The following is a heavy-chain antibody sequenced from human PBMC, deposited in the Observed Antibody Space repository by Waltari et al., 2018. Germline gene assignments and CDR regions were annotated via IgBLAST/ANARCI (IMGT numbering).Heavy chain of an antibody. Sequence: QVQLQESGPGLVKPSETLSLTCAVSGYSISSGYYWGWIRQPPGKGLEWIGSIYHSGSTYYTPSLKSRVTISVDTSKNQFSLKLSSVTAADTAVYYCARLLTTLSGYYFDYWGQGTLVTVSS. CDR3: ARLLTTLSGYYFDY. D-gene: IGHD3-3*01. CDR1: GYSISSGYY. CDR2: IYHSGST. V-gene: IGHV4-38-2*01. J-gene: IGHJ4*02.